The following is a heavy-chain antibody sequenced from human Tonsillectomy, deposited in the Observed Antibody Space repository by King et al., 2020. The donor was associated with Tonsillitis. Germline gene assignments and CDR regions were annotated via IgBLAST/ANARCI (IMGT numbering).Heavy chain of an antibody. V-gene: IGHV3-9*01. Sequence: VQLVESGGGLVQPGRSLRLSCAASGFTFDDYAMHWVRQAPGKGLEWVSGISWNSGSIGYADSVKGRFTISRDNAKNSLYLQMNRLRAEDTALYYCAKDMWRYRGSSLDGRHDAFDIWGQGTMVTVSS. CDR1: GFTFDDYA. J-gene: IGHJ3*02. CDR3: AKDMWRYRGSSLDGRHDAFDI. CDR2: ISWNSGSI. D-gene: IGHD1-26*01.